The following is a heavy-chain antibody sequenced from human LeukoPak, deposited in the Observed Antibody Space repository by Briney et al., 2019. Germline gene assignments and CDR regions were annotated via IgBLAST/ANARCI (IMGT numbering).Heavy chain of an antibody. D-gene: IGHD5-24*01. CDR1: GFTFSSSA. V-gene: IGHV3-23*01. Sequence: GGSLRLSCAASGFTFSSSAMSWVRQAPGKGLEWVSNISGSGSGGSTYYADSVKGRFTISRDNSKNTLYLQMNSLRAEDTAVYYCAKSGYNRFDYWGQGTLVTVAS. J-gene: IGHJ4*02. CDR2: ISGSGSGGST. CDR3: AKSGYNRFDY.